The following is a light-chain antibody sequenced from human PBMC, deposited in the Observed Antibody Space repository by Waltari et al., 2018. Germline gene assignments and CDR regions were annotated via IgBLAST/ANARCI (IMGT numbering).Light chain of an antibody. Sequence: EIVLTQSPATLSLSPGESATLSCRASQSVNKYLDWFQQKPGQAPRLLIYGASNRAAGIPARCSGSGSGIDFTLTISSLEPEDFSVYYCLKRAGGPLFGGGTKVE. J-gene: IGKJ4*01. CDR3: LKRAGGPL. V-gene: IGKV3-11*01. CDR1: QSVNKY. CDR2: GAS.